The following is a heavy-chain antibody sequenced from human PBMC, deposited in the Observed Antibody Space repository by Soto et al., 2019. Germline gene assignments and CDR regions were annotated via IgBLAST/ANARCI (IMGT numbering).Heavy chain of an antibody. CDR2: ISYDGSNK. CDR3: AKDSRVVVTATSGYFDY. CDR1: GFTFSSYG. V-gene: IGHV3-30*18. J-gene: IGHJ4*02. Sequence: PGGSLRLSCTASGFTFSSYGMHWVRQAPGKGLEWVAVISYDGSNKYYADSVKGRFTISRDNSKNTLYLQMNSLRAEDTAVYYCAKDSRVVVTATSGYFDYWGQGTLVTVSS. D-gene: IGHD2-21*02.